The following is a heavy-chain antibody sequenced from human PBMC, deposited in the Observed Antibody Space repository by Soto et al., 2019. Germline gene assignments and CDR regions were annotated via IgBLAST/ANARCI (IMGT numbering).Heavy chain of an antibody. CDR3: ARERHYYDTSGYQGY. Sequence: EVQLMESGGDLVQPGGSLRLSCAVSGFSFSSYWMSWVRQAPGKGLEWVATIKHDGSDEFYVDSVKGRFTISRDNAKNSVYLEMNSLRVEDTAVYYCARERHYYDTSGYQGYWGQGTRVTVSS. V-gene: IGHV3-7*01. J-gene: IGHJ4*02. CDR1: GFSFSSYW. CDR2: IKHDGSDE. D-gene: IGHD3-22*01.